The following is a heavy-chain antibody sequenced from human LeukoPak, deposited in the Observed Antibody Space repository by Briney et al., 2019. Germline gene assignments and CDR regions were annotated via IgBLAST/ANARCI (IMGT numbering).Heavy chain of an antibody. CDR3: AKKYGVTVYGSGLNYFDY. Sequence: PGGSLRLSCAASGFTFSSYWMNWARQAPGKGLEWVANIKEDGTETYYVDSVKGRFTISRDNAKNSLYLQMNSLRAEDTAIYYCAKKYGVTVYGSGLNYFDYWGQGTLVTVSS. CDR2: IKEDGTET. CDR1: GFTFSSYW. D-gene: IGHD6-19*01. J-gene: IGHJ4*02. V-gene: IGHV3-7*03.